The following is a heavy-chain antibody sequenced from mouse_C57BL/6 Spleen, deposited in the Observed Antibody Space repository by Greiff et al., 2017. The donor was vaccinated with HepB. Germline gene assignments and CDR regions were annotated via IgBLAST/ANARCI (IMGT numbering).Heavy chain of an antibody. Sequence: VQLKESGGGLVKPGGSLKLSCAASGFTFSSYAMSWVRQTPEKRLEWVATISDGGSYTYYPDNVKGRFTISRDNAKNNLYLQMSHLKSEDTAMYYCAREGGQEYFDYWGQGTTLTVSS. CDR2: ISDGGSYT. J-gene: IGHJ2*01. V-gene: IGHV5-4*01. CDR1: GFTFSSYA. CDR3: AREGGQEYFDY.